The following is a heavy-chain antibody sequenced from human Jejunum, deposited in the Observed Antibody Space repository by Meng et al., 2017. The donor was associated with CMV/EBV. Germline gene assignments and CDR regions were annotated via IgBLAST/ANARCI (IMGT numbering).Heavy chain of an antibody. J-gene: IGHJ6*02. CDR3: VREGCIENYNDPDV. CDR1: GFTFSKYW. Sequence: SGFTFSKYWMHWVRQAPEEGLVWVSRISSDGSTSYADSVKGRFTMSRDNDKNTVYLQMSSLRDEDTAVYYCVREGCIENYNDPDVWGQGTTVTVSS. CDR2: ISSDGST. D-gene: IGHD2-15*01. V-gene: IGHV3-74*01.